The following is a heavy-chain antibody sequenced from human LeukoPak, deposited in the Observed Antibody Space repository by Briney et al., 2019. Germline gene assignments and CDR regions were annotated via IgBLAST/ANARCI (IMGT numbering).Heavy chain of an antibody. CDR2: GNT. Sequence: SETLSLTCTVSGDSLSSSSYYWGWIRQPPGQGLEWIGSGNTYYNPSLKSRVTISVDPSKNQFFLELRSVTAADTAVYYCARLPYYYDSSGYYSVGWFDPWGQGTLVTVSS. J-gene: IGHJ5*02. D-gene: IGHD3-22*01. CDR3: ARLPYYYDSSGYYSVGWFDP. CDR1: GDSLSSSSYY. V-gene: IGHV4-39*01.